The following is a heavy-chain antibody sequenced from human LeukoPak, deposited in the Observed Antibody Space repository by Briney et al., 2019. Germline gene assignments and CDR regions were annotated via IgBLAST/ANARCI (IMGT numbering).Heavy chain of an antibody. V-gene: IGHV3-33*01. CDR1: GFTFSSYG. CDR2: IWYDGSNK. D-gene: IGHD3-22*01. CDR3: ARERYYYDSSGYFVY. Sequence: GGSLRLSCAASGFTFSSYGMHWVRQAPGKGLEWVAVIWYDGSNKYYADSVKGRFTISRDNSKNTLYLQMNSLRAEDTAVYYCARERYYYDSSGYFVYWGQGTLVTVSS. J-gene: IGHJ4*02.